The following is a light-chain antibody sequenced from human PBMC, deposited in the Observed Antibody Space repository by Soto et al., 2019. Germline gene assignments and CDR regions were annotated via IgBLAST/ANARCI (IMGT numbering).Light chain of an antibody. J-gene: IGLJ2*01. CDR3: QSYDSGTVV. Sequence: NFMLTQPHSVSEPPGKTVTISCTGSSGSIASNYVQWYQQRPGSAPTTVIYEDDQRPSGVPDRFSGSIDSSSNSASLTISGLKTEDEADYYCQSYDSGTVVFGGGTKLTVL. CDR1: SGSIASNY. V-gene: IGLV6-57*02. CDR2: EDD.